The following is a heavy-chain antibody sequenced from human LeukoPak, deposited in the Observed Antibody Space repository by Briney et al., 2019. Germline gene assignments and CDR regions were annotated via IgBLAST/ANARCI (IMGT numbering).Heavy chain of an antibody. D-gene: IGHD3-10*01. V-gene: IGHV4-38-2*02. J-gene: IGHJ5*02. CDR1: GYSISSGYF. CDR3: ARGLGPGNWFDP. CDR2: IYHSGST. Sequence: SETLSLTCTVSGYSISSGYFWGWIRQPPGKGLEWIGSIYHSGSTFYNPSLKSRVTISVDTSKNQFSLKLSSVTAADTAMFYCARGLGPGNWFDPWGQGTLVTVSS.